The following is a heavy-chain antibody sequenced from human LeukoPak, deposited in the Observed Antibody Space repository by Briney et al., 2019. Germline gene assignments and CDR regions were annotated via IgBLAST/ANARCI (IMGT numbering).Heavy chain of an antibody. V-gene: IGHV3-73*01. D-gene: IGHD1-26*01. CDR3: TRVGPSTVVVY. CDR2: IRSKPQSYAT. CDR1: GFTFSDSA. J-gene: IGHJ4*02. Sequence: PGGSLKLSCAASGFTFSDSAIHWVRQASGKGLEWVGRIRSKPQSYATAYDESLKGRFTISRDDSKNTAYLQMSSLKIEDTAVYYCTRVGPSTVVVYWGQGTQVTVSS.